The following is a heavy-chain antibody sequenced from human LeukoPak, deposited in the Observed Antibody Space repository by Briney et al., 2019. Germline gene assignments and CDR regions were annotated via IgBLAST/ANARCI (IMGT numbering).Heavy chain of an antibody. J-gene: IGHJ4*02. CDR2: ISSSGSTI. V-gene: IGHV3-11*01. CDR1: GFTFSDYY. CDR3: ARDLGSYYARGYSGPPAD. Sequence: GGSLRLSCAASGFTFSDYYMSWIRQAPGKGLEWVSYISSSGSTIYYADSVKGRFTISRDNAKNSLYLQMNSLRAEDTAVYYCARDLGSYYARGYSGPPADWGQGTLVTVSS. D-gene: IGHD5-12*01.